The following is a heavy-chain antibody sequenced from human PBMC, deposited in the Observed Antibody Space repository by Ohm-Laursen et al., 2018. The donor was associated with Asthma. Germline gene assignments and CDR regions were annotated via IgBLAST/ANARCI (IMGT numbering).Heavy chain of an antibody. V-gene: IGHV3-33*01. D-gene: IGHD3-9*01. CDR2: IWYDGSNK. CDR1: GFTFSSYG. CDR3: ARDSGYYDILTQFDY. Sequence: SLRLSCAASGFTFSSYGMHWVRQAPGKGLEWVAVIWYDGSNKYYAGSVKGRFTISRDNSKNTLYLQMNSLRAEDTAVYYCARDSGYYDILTQFDYWGQGTLVTVSS. J-gene: IGHJ4*02.